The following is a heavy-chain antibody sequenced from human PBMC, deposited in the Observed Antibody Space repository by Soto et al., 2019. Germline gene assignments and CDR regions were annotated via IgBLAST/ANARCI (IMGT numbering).Heavy chain of an antibody. Sequence: GGSLRLSCAASGFTVSSNYMSWVRQAPGKGLEWVSVIYSGGSTYYADSVKGRFTISRDNSKNTLYLQMNSLRAEDTAVYYCARGNYYYDSSGYHAYNWFDPWGQGTLVTVSS. J-gene: IGHJ5*02. CDR1: GFTVSSNY. D-gene: IGHD3-22*01. CDR3: ARGNYYYDSSGYHAYNWFDP. V-gene: IGHV3-53*01. CDR2: IYSGGST.